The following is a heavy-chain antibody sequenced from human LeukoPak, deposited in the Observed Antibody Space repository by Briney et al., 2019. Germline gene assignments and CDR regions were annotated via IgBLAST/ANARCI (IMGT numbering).Heavy chain of an antibody. CDR3: ASLTGGLDY. V-gene: IGHV3-48*04. Sequence: PGGSLRLSCAASGFTFSSYSMNWVRQAPGKGLEWVSYISSSSSTIYYADSVKGRFTISRDNAKNSLYLQMNSLRAEDTAVYYCASLTGGLDYWGQGTLVTVSS. J-gene: IGHJ4*02. D-gene: IGHD7-27*01. CDR2: ISSSSSTI. CDR1: GFTFSSYS.